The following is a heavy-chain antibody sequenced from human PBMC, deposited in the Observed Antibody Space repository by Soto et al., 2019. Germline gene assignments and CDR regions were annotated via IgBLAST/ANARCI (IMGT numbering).Heavy chain of an antibody. D-gene: IGHD5-12*01. V-gene: IGHV1-69*01. CDR1: GGSFSNFG. Sequence: QVQLVQSGAELKKPGSSVKVSCKASGGSFSNFGISWVRQAPGQGLEWMGGIVPVFGRPNYAQRFRGRLTITADEATGTGYMELISLRSDDTAVYYCAREGSCYNFWGQGTQVTVSS. CDR2: IVPVFGRP. CDR3: AREGSCYNF. J-gene: IGHJ4*02.